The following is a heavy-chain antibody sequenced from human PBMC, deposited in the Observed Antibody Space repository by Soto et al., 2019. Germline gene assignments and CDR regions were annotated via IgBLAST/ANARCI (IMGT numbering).Heavy chain of an antibody. J-gene: IGHJ4*02. CDR3: ARAYGLVKQDDFWCGYYDY. Sequence: QVQLVQSGAEVIKPGASVKISCKASGYSFTNNYINWVRQAPGQGLEWLGLINPSGASTTYALNCQGRVTMTRATSTRTVHMERISLGADDTAVYSCARAYGLVKQDDFWCGYYDYGGQGTEVTVSS. V-gene: IGHV1-46*01. CDR1: GYSFTNNY. CDR2: INPSGAST. D-gene: IGHD3-3*01.